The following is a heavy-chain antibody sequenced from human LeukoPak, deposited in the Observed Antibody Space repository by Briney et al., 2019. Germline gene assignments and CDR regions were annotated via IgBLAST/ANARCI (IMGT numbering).Heavy chain of an antibody. CDR2: INHSGST. J-gene: IGHJ4*02. V-gene: IGHV4-34*01. CDR1: GGSFSGYY. CDR3: ARTHPYSGSFDY. D-gene: IGHD1-26*01. Sequence: SETLSLTCAVYGGSFSGYYWSWIRQPPGKGLEWIGEINHSGSTNYNPSLKSRVTISVDTSKNQFSLKLSSVTAADTAVYYCARTHPYSGSFDYWGQGTLVTVSS.